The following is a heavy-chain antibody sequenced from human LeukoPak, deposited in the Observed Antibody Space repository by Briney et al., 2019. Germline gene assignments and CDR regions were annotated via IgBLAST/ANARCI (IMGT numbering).Heavy chain of an antibody. V-gene: IGHV4-39*01. J-gene: IGHJ4*02. CDR1: GGSINSNTYY. Sequence: SETLSLTCAVSGGSINSNTYYWGWVRQPPGKGLEWVGSVYSSGSTSYNPSLRSRVARAVDTSKNQFSLRLSSVSAPDTAVYYCARRSRSGFFDYWGQGTLVTVSS. D-gene: IGHD3-10*01. CDR3: ARRSRSGFFDY. CDR2: VYSSGST.